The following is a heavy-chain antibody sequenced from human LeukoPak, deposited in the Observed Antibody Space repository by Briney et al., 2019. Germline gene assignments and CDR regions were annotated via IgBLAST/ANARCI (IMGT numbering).Heavy chain of an antibody. Sequence: SETLSLTCTVSGGSIGGGDYYGSWIRQPPGKGLGWIGYIYYSGSTYYNPSLKSRVTISVDTSKNQFSLKLSSVTAADTAVYYCARYRSYGVYYFDYWGQGTLVTVSS. CDR3: ARYRSYGVYYFDY. V-gene: IGHV4-30-4*01. D-gene: IGHD5-18*01. J-gene: IGHJ4*02. CDR2: IYYSGST. CDR1: GGSIGGGDYY.